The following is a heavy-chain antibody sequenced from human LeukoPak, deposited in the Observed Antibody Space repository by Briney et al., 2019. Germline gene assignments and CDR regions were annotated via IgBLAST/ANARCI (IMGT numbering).Heavy chain of an antibody. V-gene: IGHV3-23*01. CDR1: DFTFSSYA. CDR2: VFGSGGST. J-gene: IGHJ6*02. D-gene: IGHD2-15*01. CDR3: AKVSRGYCRGGTCYYYYGMDV. Sequence: GGSLRLSCAASDFTFSSYAMSWVRQAPGKGLEWVSSVFGSGGSTYYADSVKGRFTISRDNSKNTLYVQMNSLRVEDTAVYYCAKVSRGYCRGGTCYYYYGMDVWGQGTTVTVSS.